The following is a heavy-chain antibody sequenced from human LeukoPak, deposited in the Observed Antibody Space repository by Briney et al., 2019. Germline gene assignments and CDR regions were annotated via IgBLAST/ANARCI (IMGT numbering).Heavy chain of an antibody. V-gene: IGHV3-21*01. CDR2: ISSSSSYI. CDR1: GFTFSSYS. CDR3: AKYYYDISGQGGCLDY. J-gene: IGHJ4*02. D-gene: IGHD3-22*01. Sequence: PGGSLRLSCAASGFTFSSYSMNWVRQAPGKGLEWVSSISSSSSYIYYADSVKGRFTISRDNSKNTLYLQMNRLRAEDTAVYYCAKYYYDISGQGGCLDYWGQGTLVTVSS.